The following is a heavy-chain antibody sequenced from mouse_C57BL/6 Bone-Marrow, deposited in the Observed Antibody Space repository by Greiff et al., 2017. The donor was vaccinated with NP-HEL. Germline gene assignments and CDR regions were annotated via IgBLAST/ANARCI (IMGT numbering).Heavy chain of an antibody. CDR1: GFTFSSYA. V-gene: IGHV5-9-1*02. Sequence: EVHLVESGEGLVKPGGSLKLSCAASGFTFSSYAMSWVRQTPEKRLEWVAYISSGGDYIYYADTVKGRFTISRDNARNPLYLQMSSLKSEDTAMYYCTRDLLGWYFDVWGTGTTVTVSS. D-gene: IGHD2-1*01. CDR3: TRDLLGWYFDV. J-gene: IGHJ1*03. CDR2: ISSGGDYI.